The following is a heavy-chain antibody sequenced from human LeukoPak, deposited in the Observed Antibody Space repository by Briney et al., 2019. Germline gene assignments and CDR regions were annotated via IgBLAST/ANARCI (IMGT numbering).Heavy chain of an antibody. J-gene: IGHJ4*02. Sequence: GGSLSLTSAASAFTFGSFSLGWAGPAQGKGWEWLPNINKNGSEKYYVDSVKGRFTISRDNAKNSLYLQMNSLRAEDTAVYYCARDRGTLLWFDELSPLDYWGQGTLVTVSS. CDR2: INKNGSEK. V-gene: IGHV3-7*01. CDR1: AFTFGSFS. D-gene: IGHD3-10*01. CDR3: ARDRGTLLWFDELSPLDY.